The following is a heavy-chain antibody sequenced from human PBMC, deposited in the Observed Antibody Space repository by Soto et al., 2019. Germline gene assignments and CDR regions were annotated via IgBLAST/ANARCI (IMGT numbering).Heavy chain of an antibody. J-gene: IGHJ4*02. D-gene: IGHD1-1*01. CDR3: AKARSRDLWNAYNT. CDR1: GGTLRSYA. V-gene: IGHV1-69*01. CDR2: IISFFGTT. Sequence: QVQLVQSGAEVKKAGSSVKVSCKASGGTLRSYALSWVRQAPGQGFEWMGGIISFFGTTNYAQKFQGRVTITADESTATAYMELTSLRSEDTAIYYCAKARSRDLWNAYNTWGQGTLVTVSS.